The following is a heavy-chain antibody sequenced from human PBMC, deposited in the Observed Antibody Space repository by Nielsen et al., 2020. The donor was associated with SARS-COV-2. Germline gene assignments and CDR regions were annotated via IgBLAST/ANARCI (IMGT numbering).Heavy chain of an antibody. Sequence: GESLKISCAASGFTFSSYGMHWVRQAPGKGLEWVAAISYDGSNKYYADSVKGRFTISRDNSKNTLYLQMNSLRAEDTAVYYCAKELAVTSGLDYWGQGTLVTVSS. CDR3: AKELAVTSGLDY. D-gene: IGHD4-17*01. CDR2: ISYDGSNK. J-gene: IGHJ4*02. CDR1: GFTFSSYG. V-gene: IGHV3-30*18.